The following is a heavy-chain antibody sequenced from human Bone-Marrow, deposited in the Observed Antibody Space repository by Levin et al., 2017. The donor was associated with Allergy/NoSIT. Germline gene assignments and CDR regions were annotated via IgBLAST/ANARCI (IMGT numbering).Heavy chain of an antibody. Sequence: GGSLRLSCAASGYVFSSYGIHWVRQAPGKGLEWVAFISHDGSNKDYLESVRGRFSVSRDNSKNMVSLQMSRLGAEDTAIYFCAKEYFFFDVSGFFDSWGQGSLVTVSA. D-gene: IGHD1-26*01. V-gene: IGHV3-30*18. CDR3: AKEYFFFDVSGFFDS. J-gene: IGHJ5*01. CDR1: GYVFSSYG. CDR2: ISHDGSNK.